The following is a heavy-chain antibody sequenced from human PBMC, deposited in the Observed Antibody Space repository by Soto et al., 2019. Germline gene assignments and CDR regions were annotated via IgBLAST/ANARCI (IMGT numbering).Heavy chain of an antibody. J-gene: IGHJ6*02. CDR2: IIPIFGSP. CDR3: AGTVEIPYYHGMDV. V-gene: IGHV1-69*01. D-gene: IGHD4-4*01. CDR1: XXTLRXXX. Sequence: QVQLVXSGAEXXKPXXXXXVSXKXXXXTLRXXXINXVXXXXXXXLXWMGGIIPIFGSPYYAQKFQGRVTITADESSITAYMELSSLRSEDTAVYYCAGTVEIPYYHGMDVWGQGTTVTVSS.